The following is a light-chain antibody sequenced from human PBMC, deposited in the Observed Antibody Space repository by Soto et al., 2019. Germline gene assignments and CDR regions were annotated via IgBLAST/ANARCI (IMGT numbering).Light chain of an antibody. CDR2: AAS. CDR1: QSVSSRY. CDR3: HQYASSRT. Sequence: EIVLTQSPVTLSLSPGERATLSCRASQSVSSRYFAWYQQKPGQAPRPLIYAASSRAAGIPDRFSGSGSGTDFSLTISRLEPEDFAVYYCHQYASSRTFGPGTKV. V-gene: IGKV3-20*01. J-gene: IGKJ1*01.